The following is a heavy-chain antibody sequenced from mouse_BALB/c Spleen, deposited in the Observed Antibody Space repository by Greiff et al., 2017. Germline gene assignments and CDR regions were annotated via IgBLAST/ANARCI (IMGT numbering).Heavy chain of an antibody. D-gene: IGHD3-3*01. J-gene: IGHJ4*01. CDR1: GFTFSSYT. Sequence: EVKLVESGGDLVKPGGSLKLSCAASGFTFSSYTMSWVRQTPEKRLEWVAYISNGGGSTYYPDTVKGRFTISRDNAKNTLYLQMSSLKSEDTAMYYCARHNAGTGAMDYWGQGTSVTVSS. CDR2: ISNGGGST. V-gene: IGHV5-12-2*01. CDR3: ARHNAGTGAMDY.